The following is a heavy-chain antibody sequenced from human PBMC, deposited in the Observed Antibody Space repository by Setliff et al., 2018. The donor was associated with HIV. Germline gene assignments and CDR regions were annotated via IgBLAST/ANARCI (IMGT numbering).Heavy chain of an antibody. CDR3: ASWHGGLEAFEI. J-gene: IGHJ3*02. V-gene: IGHV4-59*11. D-gene: IGHD3-16*01. Sequence: PSETLSLTCTVSGGSISSHFWSWIRQPPGKGLEWIGSIYYSGSTNYNPSLKSRVTISVVTSKNQFSLKLTSVTAADTAVYYCASWHGGLEAFEIWGQGTTVTVSS. CDR1: GGSISSHF. CDR2: IYYSGST.